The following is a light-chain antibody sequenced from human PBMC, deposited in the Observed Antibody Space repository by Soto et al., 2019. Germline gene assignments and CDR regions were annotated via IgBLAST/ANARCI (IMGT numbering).Light chain of an antibody. CDR1: QSVSSY. V-gene: IGKV3-11*01. CDR2: DAS. CDR3: QQRSNWPALT. Sequence: EIVLTQPPATLSLSPGERATLSCRARQSVSSYLAWYQQKPGQAPRLLIYDASNRATGIPARFSGSGSGTDFTLTISSLEPEDFAVYYCQQRSNWPALTFGGGTKVDIK. J-gene: IGKJ4*01.